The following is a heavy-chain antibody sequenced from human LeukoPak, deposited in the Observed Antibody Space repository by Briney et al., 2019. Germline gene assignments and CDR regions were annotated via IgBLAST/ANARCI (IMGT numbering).Heavy chain of an antibody. CDR1: GGSISSSSYY. CDR3: ATSPPSSSWATY. D-gene: IGHD6-13*01. Sequence: SETLSLTCTVSGGSISSSSYYWGWIRQPPGKGLEWIGYIYYSGSTNYNPSLKSRVTISVDTSKNQFSLKLSSVTAADTAVYYCATSPPSSSWATYWGQGTLVTVSS. CDR2: IYYSGST. J-gene: IGHJ4*02. V-gene: IGHV4-61*05.